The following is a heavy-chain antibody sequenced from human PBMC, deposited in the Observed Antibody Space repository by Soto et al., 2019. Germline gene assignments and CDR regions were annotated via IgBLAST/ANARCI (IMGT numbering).Heavy chain of an antibody. Sequence: SQTLSLTCAISGDSVSSNSAAWNWIRQSPSRGLEWLGRTCYRSKWYNDYAVSVKSRITINPDTSKNQFSLQLNSVTPEDTAVYYCARELELPGDYYYGMDVWGQGTTVTVSS. CDR1: GDSVSSNSAA. V-gene: IGHV6-1*01. CDR2: TCYRSKWYN. CDR3: ARELELPGDYYYGMDV. J-gene: IGHJ6*02. D-gene: IGHD1-7*01.